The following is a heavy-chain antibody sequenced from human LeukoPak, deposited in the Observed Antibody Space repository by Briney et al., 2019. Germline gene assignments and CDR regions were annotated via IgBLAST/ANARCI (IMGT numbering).Heavy chain of an antibody. CDR2: INHSGST. CDR1: GGSFSGYY. CDR3: ARSQGAFDI. Sequence: SETLSLTCAVYGGSFSGYYWSWIRQPPGKGLEWIGEINHSGSTNYNPSLKSRVTISVDTSKSQFSLKLSSVTAADTAVYYCARSQGAFDIWGRGTMVTVSS. J-gene: IGHJ3*02. V-gene: IGHV4-34*01.